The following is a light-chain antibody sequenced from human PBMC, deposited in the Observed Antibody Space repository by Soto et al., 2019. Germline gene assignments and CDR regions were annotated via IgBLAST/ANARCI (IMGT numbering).Light chain of an antibody. J-gene: IGKJ1*01. CDR1: QSVTNSY. CDR2: GAS. V-gene: IGKV3-20*01. Sequence: EIVLTQSPGTLSLSPGERATLSCRASQSVTNSYLAWYQRIAGQSPRLLIYGASRRATGIPDRFSGSGSGTDFTLTISRLEPEDFAVYYCQQYDSSPWTVGQGTKVEIK. CDR3: QQYDSSPWT.